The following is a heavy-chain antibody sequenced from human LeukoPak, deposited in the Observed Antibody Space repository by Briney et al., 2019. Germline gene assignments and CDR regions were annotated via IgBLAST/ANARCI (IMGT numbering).Heavy chain of an antibody. CDR2: IRYDGSNK. J-gene: IGHJ4*02. Sequence: GGSLRLFCAASGFTFSSYGMHWVRQAPGKGLEWVAFIRYDGSNKYYADSVKGRFTISRDNSKNTLYLQMNSLRAEDTAVYYCAKDFSDYDFWSGYWGFDYWGQGTLVTVSS. V-gene: IGHV3-30*02. CDR1: GFTFSSYG. CDR3: AKDFSDYDFWSGYWGFDY. D-gene: IGHD3-3*01.